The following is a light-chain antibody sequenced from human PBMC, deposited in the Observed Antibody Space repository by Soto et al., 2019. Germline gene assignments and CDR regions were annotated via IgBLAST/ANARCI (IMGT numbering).Light chain of an antibody. CDR2: DVS. CDR3: SSYTSSSTLV. CDR1: SSDVGGYNY. Sequence: QSALTQPASVSGSPGQSITISCTGTSSDVGGYNYVSWYQQHPGKAPKLMIYDVSNRPSGVSNRFSGSKSGNTASLTISGLQGEDAAHYYCSSYTSSSTLVFGGGTQLTVL. J-gene: IGLJ2*01. V-gene: IGLV2-14*01.